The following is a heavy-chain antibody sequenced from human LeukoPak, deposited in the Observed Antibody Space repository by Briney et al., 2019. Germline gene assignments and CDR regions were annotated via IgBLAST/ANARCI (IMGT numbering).Heavy chain of an antibody. Sequence: SETLSLTCAIYGGSFSGYYWSWIRQHPGKGLEWIGEINHSGSTNYNPSLKSRVTISVDTSKNQFSLKLSSVTAADTAVYYCARLGTTYYDFWSGYFGWFDPWGQGTLVTVSS. J-gene: IGHJ5*02. D-gene: IGHD3-3*01. CDR1: GGSFSGYY. V-gene: IGHV4-34*01. CDR3: ARLGTTYYDFWSGYFGWFDP. CDR2: INHSGST.